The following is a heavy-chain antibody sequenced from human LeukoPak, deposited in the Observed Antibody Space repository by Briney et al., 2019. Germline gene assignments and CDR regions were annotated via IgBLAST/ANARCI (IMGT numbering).Heavy chain of an antibody. V-gene: IGHV3-23*01. Sequence: GGSLRLSCAASGFTFSSYGMHWVRQAPGKGLEWVSAISGSGGSTYYADSVKGRFTISRDNSKNTLYLQMNSLRAEDTAVYYCAKEGGSSGYYLDYWGQGTLVTVSS. CDR1: GFTFSSYG. CDR3: AKEGGSSGYYLDY. CDR2: ISGSGGST. J-gene: IGHJ4*02. D-gene: IGHD3-22*01.